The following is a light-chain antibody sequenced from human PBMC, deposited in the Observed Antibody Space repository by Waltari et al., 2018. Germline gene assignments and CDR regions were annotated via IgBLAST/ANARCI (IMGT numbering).Light chain of an antibody. CDR3: CSYAGSTTFVV. Sequence: QSALTQPASVSGSPGQSITISCTGTSGDVGSFNLVSWYQQHPGEAPKLMIYEANKRPSGVSTRFPGSKSGNTASLTISGLQAADEADYYCCSYAGSTTFVVFGGGTKLTVL. J-gene: IGLJ2*01. CDR1: SGDVGSFNL. CDR2: EAN. V-gene: IGLV2-23*02.